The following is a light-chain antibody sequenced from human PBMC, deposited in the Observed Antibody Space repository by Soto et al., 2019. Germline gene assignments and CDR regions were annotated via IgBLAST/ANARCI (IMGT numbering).Light chain of an antibody. CDR2: KAS. V-gene: IGKV1-5*03. J-gene: IGKJ1*01. Sequence: DTQMTQSPSTVSASVGDRITITCRASQNIQRWLAWYQQKPGQXPXXLISKASSLESGVPSRFSGSGSGTEFTLTISSLQPDDYATYYCQQYNSYRAFGQGTKVDIK. CDR1: QNIQRW. CDR3: QQYNSYRA.